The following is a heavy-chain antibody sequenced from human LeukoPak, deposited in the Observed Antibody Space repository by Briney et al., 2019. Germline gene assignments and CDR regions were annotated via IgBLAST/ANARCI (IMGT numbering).Heavy chain of an antibody. Sequence: QTGGSLRLSCAASGFTFDTHARSWVRQAPGKGLEWVSGINGNGASTYYSDSVKGRFTISRDNSKNTLYLQMSTLRAEDTAVYYCAKDQGYSYHYLDYWGQGTLVTVSS. V-gene: IGHV3-23*01. D-gene: IGHD5-18*01. CDR2: INGNGAST. J-gene: IGHJ4*02. CDR3: AKDQGYSYHYLDY. CDR1: GFTFDTHA.